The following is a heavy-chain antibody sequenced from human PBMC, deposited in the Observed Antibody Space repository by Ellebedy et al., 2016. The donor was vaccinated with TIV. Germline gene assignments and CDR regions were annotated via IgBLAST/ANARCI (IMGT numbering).Heavy chain of an antibody. V-gene: IGHV3-21*01. CDR2: ISSSSDAL. Sequence: GESLKISCEASEFTFSSYSMAWVRQAPGKGLEWVSSISSSSDALYYADSVRGRFTVSRDNTKNLLFLQVNSLRAEDAAVYYCGRVNIALMAFATYYMDVWGKGTTVTVSS. CDR1: EFTFSSYS. CDR3: GRVNIALMAFATYYMDV. D-gene: IGHD2-8*01. J-gene: IGHJ6*03.